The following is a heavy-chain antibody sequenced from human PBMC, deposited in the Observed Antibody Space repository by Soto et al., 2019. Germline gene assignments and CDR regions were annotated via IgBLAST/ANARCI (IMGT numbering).Heavy chain of an antibody. CDR2: INTGSSTT. CDR1: GFTFSNYN. J-gene: IGHJ4*02. V-gene: IGHV3-48*01. Sequence: EVQLVESGGGLVQPGGSLRLSCTASGFTFSNYNMNWVRQAPEKGLEWIAYINTGSSTTSYADSVKGRFTISRENAKNSLYLQMHNLGAEDTAVYYCARDREDFLRIFDCWGRGTLVSVSS. CDR3: ARDREDFLRIFDC.